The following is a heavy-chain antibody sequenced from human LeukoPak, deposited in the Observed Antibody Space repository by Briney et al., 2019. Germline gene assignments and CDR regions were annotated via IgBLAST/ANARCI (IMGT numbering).Heavy chain of an antibody. D-gene: IGHD6-6*01. CDR2: ISETGDVT. J-gene: IGHJ4*02. V-gene: IGHV3-23*01. CDR3: ARDSSHYLGSSDY. Sequence: GGSLRLSCVVSGFSFGSYPMSWVRQAPGKGLEWVSVISETGDVTHYADSMKGRFTISRDNIKNTLNLQMNILRAEDTATYYCARDSSHYLGSSDYWGQGTLVTVSS. CDR1: GFSFGSYP.